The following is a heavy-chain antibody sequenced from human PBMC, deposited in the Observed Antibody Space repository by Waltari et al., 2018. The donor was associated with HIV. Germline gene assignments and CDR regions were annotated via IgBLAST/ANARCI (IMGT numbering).Heavy chain of an antibody. J-gene: IGHJ4*02. V-gene: IGHV3-23*01. CDR2: STANGGRT. CDR1: GFTLRGHA. D-gene: IGHD2-21*02. Sequence: EVQLLESGGDLVQPGGSLRLSCAASGFTLRGHAMTWVRQAPGKGLEWVSSSTANGGRTYYADSGKGGFSISRDNAKNTMSLQMNSLIAEDTAVYYCAIGRGDCGGDCYYLDYWGQGALVTVSS. CDR3: AIGRGDCGGDCYYLDY.